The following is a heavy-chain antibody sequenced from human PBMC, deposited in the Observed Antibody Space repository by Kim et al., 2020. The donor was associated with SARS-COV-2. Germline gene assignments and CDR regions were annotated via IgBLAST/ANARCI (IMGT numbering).Heavy chain of an antibody. CDR1: GFTFRSAW. Sequence: GGSLRLSCEVSGFTFRSAWMSWVRQAPGKGLEWVANINGEGSETFYVYSVRGRFTISRDNAKHSLHLHMSSLRAEDTALYYCARDGVPFAADCWGQGSL. CDR2: INGEGSET. CDR3: ARDGVPFAADC. V-gene: IGHV3-7*01. J-gene: IGHJ4*02. D-gene: IGHD2-2*01.